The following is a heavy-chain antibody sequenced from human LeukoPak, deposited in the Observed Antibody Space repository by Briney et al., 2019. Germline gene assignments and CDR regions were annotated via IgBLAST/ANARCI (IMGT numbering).Heavy chain of an antibody. CDR1: GGSISSYY. J-gene: IGHJ5*02. D-gene: IGHD3-10*01. Sequence: SETLSLTCTVSGGSISSYYWSWIRQPPGKGLEWIGYIYYSGSTNYNPSLKSRVTISVDTSKNQFSLKLSSVTAAYTAVYYCARVRITMVRGRPNWFDPWGQGTLVTVSS. CDR2: IYYSGST. CDR3: ARVRITMVRGRPNWFDP. V-gene: IGHV4-59*01.